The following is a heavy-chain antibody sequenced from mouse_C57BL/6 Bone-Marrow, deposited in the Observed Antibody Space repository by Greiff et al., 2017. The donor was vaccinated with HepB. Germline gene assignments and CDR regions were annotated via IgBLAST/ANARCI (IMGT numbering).Heavy chain of an antibody. V-gene: IGHV1-72*01. D-gene: IGHD2-3*01. J-gene: IGHJ3*01. CDR1: GYTFTSYW. Sequence: QVQLKQPGAELVKPGASVKLSCKASGYTFTSYWMHWVKQRPGRGLEWIGRIDPNSGGTKYNEKFKSKATLTVDKPSSTAYMQLSSLTSEDSAVYYCARREGDGYLAWFAYWGQGTLVTVSA. CDR2: IDPNSGGT. CDR3: ARREGDGYLAWFAY.